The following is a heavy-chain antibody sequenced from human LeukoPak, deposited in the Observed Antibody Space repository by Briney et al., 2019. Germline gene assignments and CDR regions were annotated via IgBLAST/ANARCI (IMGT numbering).Heavy chain of an antibody. D-gene: IGHD6-13*01. CDR2: IKQDGSEK. J-gene: IGHJ4*02. CDR3: ARAQGVAAAGFVDY. V-gene: IGHV3-7*01. CDR1: GFPFSMYW. Sequence: GGSLRLSCAASGFPFSMYWMTWVRQAPGKGLEWVANIKQDGSEKYYVDSVKGRFTISRDNAKNSLFLQMNSLRAEDTAVYYCARAQGVAAAGFVDYWGQGTLVTVSS.